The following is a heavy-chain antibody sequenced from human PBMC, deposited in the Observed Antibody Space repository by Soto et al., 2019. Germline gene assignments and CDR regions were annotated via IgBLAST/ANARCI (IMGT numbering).Heavy chain of an antibody. D-gene: IGHD3-16*01. CDR1: GFTFSNFG. CDR2: ITFDGSKQ. Sequence: QVQLVESGGGVVQAGRSLRLSCTASGFTFSNFGMYWLRQAPCKRLEWVAVITFDGSKQYCPDSDSVRGRFTISRDNSKGTLYLQMNSLRPEDTAVYYCAKETRLANRPFYFDYWGQGILVTVPS. CDR3: AKETRLANRPFYFDY. J-gene: IGHJ4*02. V-gene: IGHV3-30*18.